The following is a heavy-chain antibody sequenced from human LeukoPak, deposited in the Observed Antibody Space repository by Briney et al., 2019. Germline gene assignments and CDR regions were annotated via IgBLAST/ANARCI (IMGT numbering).Heavy chain of an antibody. CDR2: IIPIFGTA. CDR1: GGTFSSYA. Sequence: SVKVSCKASGGTFSSYAISWVRQAPGQGLEWMGGIIPIFGTANYAQKFQGRVTITADKSTSTAYMELSSLRSEDTAVYYCARGGAGGRRLVGATGYFDYWGQGTLVTVSS. J-gene: IGHJ4*02. V-gene: IGHV1-69*06. D-gene: IGHD1-26*01. CDR3: ARGGAGGRRLVGATGYFDY.